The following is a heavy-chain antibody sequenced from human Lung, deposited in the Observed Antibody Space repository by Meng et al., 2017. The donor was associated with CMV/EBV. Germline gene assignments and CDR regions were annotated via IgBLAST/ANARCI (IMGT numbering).Heavy chain of an antibody. J-gene: IGHJ6*01. V-gene: IGHV3-33*06. CDR2: IWNDGSKK. CDR1: GFTFSTYG. D-gene: IGHD3-3*01. CDR3: AKDYNFWFAYSDYFGMDV. Sequence: SLRLXCAASGFTFSTYGMHWVRQAPGKGLEWVAVIWNDGSKKYYADSVKGRFTISRDNSKNTLYLQMNSLRAEDTAVYYCAKDYNFWFAYSDYFGMDVWXHGNXVTGAS.